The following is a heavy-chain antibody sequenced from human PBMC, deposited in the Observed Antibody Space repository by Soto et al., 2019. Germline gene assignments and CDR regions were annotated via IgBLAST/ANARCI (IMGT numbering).Heavy chain of an antibody. J-gene: IGHJ6*03. V-gene: IGHV1-8*01. D-gene: IGHD6-13*01. CDR1: GYTFTSYD. CDR2: MNPNSGNT. CDR3: ARVRGYSSSWYFYYYYMDV. Sequence: ASVKVSCKASGYTFTSYDINWVRQATGQGLEWMGWMNPNSGNTGYAQKFQGRVTMTRNTSISTAYMELSSLRSEDTAVYYCARVRGYSSSWYFYYYYMDVWGKGTTVTVSS.